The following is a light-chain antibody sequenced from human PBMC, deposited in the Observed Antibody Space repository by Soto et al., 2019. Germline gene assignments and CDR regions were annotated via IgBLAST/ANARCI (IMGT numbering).Light chain of an antibody. CDR1: QSVSSSY. V-gene: IGKV3-20*01. J-gene: IGKJ4*01. CDR2: DAS. CDR3: QQYGNSPPLT. Sequence: EIVLTQSPATLSLSPGERATLSCRASQSVSSSYLAWYQQKPGQAPRLLIYDASNRAAGIPDRFSGSGSGTDFTLTISRLEPDDFAVYYCQQYGNSPPLTFGGGTKVDIK.